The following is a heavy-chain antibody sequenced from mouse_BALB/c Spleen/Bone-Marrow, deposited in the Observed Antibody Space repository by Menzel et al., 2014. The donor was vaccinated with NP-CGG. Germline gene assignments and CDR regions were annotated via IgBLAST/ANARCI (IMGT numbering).Heavy chain of an antibody. CDR3: ARSVYYGSSYVDY. J-gene: IGHJ2*01. CDR1: GYSITSDYA. D-gene: IGHD1-1*01. Sequence: VQLKESGPGLVKPSQSLSPTCTVTGYSITSDYAWNWIRQFPGNKLEWMGYISYSGSTSYNPSLKGRISITRDTSKNQFFLQLNSVTTEDTATYYCARSVYYGSSYVDYWGQGTTLTVSS. V-gene: IGHV3-2*02. CDR2: ISYSGST.